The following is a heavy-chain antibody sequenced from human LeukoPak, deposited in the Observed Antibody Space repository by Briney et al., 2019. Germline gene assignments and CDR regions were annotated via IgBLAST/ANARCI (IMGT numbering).Heavy chain of an antibody. Sequence: GGSLRLSCAASGFTFSNYWMHWVRQDPGTGLLWVSRISSDGSTTTYADSVKGRFTISRDTAKNTLYLQMNSLRAEDTAVYYCTRGTAEGTTGYYFDYWGQGTLVTVSS. CDR1: GFTFSNYW. D-gene: IGHD2/OR15-2a*01. V-gene: IGHV3-74*01. J-gene: IGHJ4*02. CDR3: TRGTAEGTTGYYFDY. CDR2: ISSDGSTT.